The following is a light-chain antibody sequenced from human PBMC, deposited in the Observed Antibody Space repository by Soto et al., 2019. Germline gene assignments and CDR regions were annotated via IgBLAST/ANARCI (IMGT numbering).Light chain of an antibody. V-gene: IGLV2-14*01. Sequence: QSARTQPASVSGSPGQSITISCTGTSSDVGGYNYVSWYHQHPGKAPKVMIYDVSNRPSGVSNRFSGSKSGNTASLTISGLQAEDEADYYCSSYTSTSTPYVFGTGTKVTVL. CDR2: DVS. J-gene: IGLJ1*01. CDR3: SSYTSTSTPYV. CDR1: SSDVGGYNY.